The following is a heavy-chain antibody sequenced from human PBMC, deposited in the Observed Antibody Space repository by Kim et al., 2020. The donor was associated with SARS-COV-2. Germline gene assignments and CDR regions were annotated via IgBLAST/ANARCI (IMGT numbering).Heavy chain of an antibody. V-gene: IGHV4-59*09. CDR3: ARGGGGVVTSYYFDY. Sequence: PSPKKRVTIEMNTSKNQFSLKLSSVTAADTAVYYCARGGGGVVTSYYFDYWGQGTLVTVSS. J-gene: IGHJ4*02. D-gene: IGHD3-3*01.